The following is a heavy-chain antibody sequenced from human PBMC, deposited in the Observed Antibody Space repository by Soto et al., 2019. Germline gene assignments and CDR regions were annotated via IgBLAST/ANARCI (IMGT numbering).Heavy chain of an antibody. J-gene: IGHJ6*02. CDR2: VDPSGSYA. Sequence: SVKISCKGSGYSFTGHWISWVRQMPGKGLEWMGMVDPSGSYATYSPSFQGHVTISTDKAIATAYLQWSSLEAPDTAMYYCARHLAQTSGAKYGFDVWGQGTTVTVSS. D-gene: IGHD1-26*01. CDR1: GYSFTGHW. CDR3: ARHLAQTSGAKYGFDV. V-gene: IGHV5-10-1*01.